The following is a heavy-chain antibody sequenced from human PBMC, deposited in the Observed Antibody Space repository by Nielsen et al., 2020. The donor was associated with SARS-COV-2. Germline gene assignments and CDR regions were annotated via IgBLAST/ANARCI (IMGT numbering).Heavy chain of an antibody. V-gene: IGHV3-33*06. CDR3: AKEGNSGSDYDH. CDR2: IWYDGSNK. J-gene: IGHJ5*02. D-gene: IGHD1-26*01. Sequence: GGSLRLSCAASGFTFSSYGMHWVRQAPGKGLEWVAVIWYDGSNKYYADSVKGRFTISRDNSKNTLYLQMNSLRAEDTALYYCAKEGNSGSDYDHWGQGTLVTVSS. CDR1: GFTFSSYG.